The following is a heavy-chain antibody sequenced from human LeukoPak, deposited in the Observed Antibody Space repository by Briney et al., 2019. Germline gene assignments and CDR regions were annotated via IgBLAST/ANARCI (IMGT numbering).Heavy chain of an antibody. J-gene: IGHJ5*02. CDR1: GFTFSSYW. D-gene: IGHD3-16*02. V-gene: IGHV3-7*01. CDR3: ARALRYVWGSYRFPFDP. Sequence: GGSLRLSCAASGFTFSSYWMSWVRQAPGKGLEWVANIKQDGSEKYYVDSVKGRFTISRDNAKNSLYLQMNSLRAEDTAVYYCARALRYVWGSYRFPFDPWGQGTLVTASS. CDR2: IKQDGSEK.